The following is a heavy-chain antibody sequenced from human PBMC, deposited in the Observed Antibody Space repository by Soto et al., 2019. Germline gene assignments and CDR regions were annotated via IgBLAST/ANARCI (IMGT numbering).Heavy chain of an antibody. CDR3: ARAGGWRASYRLFFDY. J-gene: IGHJ4*02. CDR2: INHSGST. CDR1: GGSFSGYY. V-gene: IGHV4-34*01. D-gene: IGHD2-15*01. Sequence: SETLSLTCAVYGGSFSGYYWSWIRQPPGKGLEWIGEINHSGSTNYNPSLKSRVTISVDTSKNQFSLKLSSVTAADTAVYYCARAGGWRASYRLFFDYWGQGTLVTVSS.